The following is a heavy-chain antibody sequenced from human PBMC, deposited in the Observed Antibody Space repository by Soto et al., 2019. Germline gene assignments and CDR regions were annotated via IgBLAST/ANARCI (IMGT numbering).Heavy chain of an antibody. CDR3: ASLRGYCSSTSCYSDPDFDY. D-gene: IGHD2-2*01. Sequence: GGSLRLSCAASGFTFSSYAMHWVRQAPGKGLDWVSVISYDGSHKYYGDSVKGRFTISRDNSKNTLFLQMNSLRAEDTAVYYCASLRGYCSSTSCYSDPDFDYWGQGTLVTVSS. J-gene: IGHJ4*02. V-gene: IGHV3-30-3*01. CDR1: GFTFSSYA. CDR2: ISYDGSHK.